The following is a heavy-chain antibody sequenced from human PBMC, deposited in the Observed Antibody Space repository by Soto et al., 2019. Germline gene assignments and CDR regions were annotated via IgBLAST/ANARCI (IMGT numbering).Heavy chain of an antibody. J-gene: IGHJ6*02. CDR3: ARGSSGWYGGVYYYYYGMDV. V-gene: IGHV1-8*01. CDR1: GYTFTSYD. CDR2: MNPNSGNT. Sequence: ASVKVSCKASGYTFTSYDINWVRQATGQGLEWMGWMNPNSGNTGYAQKFQGRVTMTRNTSISTAYMELSSLRSEDTAVYYCARGSSGWYGGVYYYYYGMDVWGQGTTVTVSS. D-gene: IGHD6-19*01.